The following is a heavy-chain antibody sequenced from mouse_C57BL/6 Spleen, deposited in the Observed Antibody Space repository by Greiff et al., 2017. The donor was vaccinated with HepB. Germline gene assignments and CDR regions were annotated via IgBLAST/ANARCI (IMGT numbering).Heavy chain of an antibody. D-gene: IGHD1-1*01. CDR2: ISSGSSTI. CDR1: GFTFSDYG. V-gene: IGHV5-17*01. Sequence: EVKLVESGGGLVKPGGSLKLSCAASGFTFSDYGMHWVRQAPEKGLEWVAYISSGSSTIYYADTVKGRFTISRDNAKNTLFLQMTSLRSEDTAMYYCARTLTVVAPTYWGQGTLVTVSA. CDR3: ARTLTVVAPTY. J-gene: IGHJ3*01.